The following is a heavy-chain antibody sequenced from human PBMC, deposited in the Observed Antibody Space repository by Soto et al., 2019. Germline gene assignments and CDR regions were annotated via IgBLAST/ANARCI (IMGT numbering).Heavy chain of an antibody. CDR3: ARRTYCTNGVCYTGPIDY. Sequence: GESLKISCKGSGYSFTSYWISWVRQMPGKGLEWMGRIDPSDSYTNYSPSFPGHVTISADKSISTAYLQWSSLKASDTAMYYCARRTYCTNGVCYTGPIDYWGQGTLVTVSS. CDR1: GYSFTSYW. D-gene: IGHD2-8*01. CDR2: IDPSDSYT. J-gene: IGHJ4*02. V-gene: IGHV5-10-1*01.